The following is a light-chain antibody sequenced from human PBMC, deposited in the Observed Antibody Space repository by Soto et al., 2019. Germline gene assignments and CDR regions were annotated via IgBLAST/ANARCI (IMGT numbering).Light chain of an antibody. V-gene: IGKV1-27*01. J-gene: IGKJ3*01. Sequence: DIQLTQSPSTLSASVGDRVTITCRASQAISNYLAWYQQKPGKVPQLLIYFASTLQSRVTSPFSGSESVTDFTLSISSLQPEDVATYYCQKYNSAPFSFGPGTKVDLK. CDR3: QKYNSAPFS. CDR1: QAISNY. CDR2: FAS.